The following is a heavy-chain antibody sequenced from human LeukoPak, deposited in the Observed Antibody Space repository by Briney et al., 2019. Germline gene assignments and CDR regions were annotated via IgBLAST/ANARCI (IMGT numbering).Heavy chain of an antibody. CDR2: IYHSGST. CDR1: GGSISSYY. J-gene: IGHJ4*02. CDR3: ARENRGFDY. V-gene: IGHV4-59*01. Sequence: SETLSLTCTVSGGSISSYYWSWIRQPPGKGLEWIGYIYHSGSTNYNPSLKSRVTISVDTSKNQFSLKLSSVTAADTAVYYCARENRGFDYWGQGTLVTVSS. D-gene: IGHD7-27*01.